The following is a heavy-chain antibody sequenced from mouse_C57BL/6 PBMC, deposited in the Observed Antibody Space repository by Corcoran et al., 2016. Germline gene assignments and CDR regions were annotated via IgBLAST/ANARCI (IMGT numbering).Heavy chain of an antibody. CDR2: INTYSGVP. J-gene: IGHJ4*01. CDR1: GYTFTTYG. D-gene: IGHD2-12*01. V-gene: IGHV9-3*01. CDR3: TRENYIY. Sequence: QIQLVQSGPELKKPGETVKIFCKASGYTFTTYGMSWVKQAPGKGLKWMGWINTYSGVPTYADDFKGRFAFSLETSASTAYLQINNLKNEDTATYFCTRENYIYWGQGTSVTVSS.